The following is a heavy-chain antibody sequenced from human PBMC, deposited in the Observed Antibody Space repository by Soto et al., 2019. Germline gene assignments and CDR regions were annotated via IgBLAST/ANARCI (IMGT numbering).Heavy chain of an antibody. J-gene: IGHJ3*01. D-gene: IGHD2-15*01. CDR3: AREPRYCSGGSCSISGDAYDV. CDR1: GFSVSSTY. CDR2: MSNNGET. Sequence: EVQLVESGGGLVRPGGSLTLSCAASGFSVSSTYMNWVRQAPGKGLEWVSDMSNNGETDYADSVRGRFSLSRDISKNTLHLQMSSLSAADTAVYYCAREPRYCSGGSCSISGDAYDVWGQGTMVTVSS. V-gene: IGHV3-66*01.